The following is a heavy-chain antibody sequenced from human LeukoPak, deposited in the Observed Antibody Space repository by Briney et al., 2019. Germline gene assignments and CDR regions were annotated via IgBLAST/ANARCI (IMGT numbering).Heavy chain of an antibody. J-gene: IGHJ6*03. CDR2: INHSGST. D-gene: IGHD3-10*01. CDR3: SRRRRHYFVSGSYNAAYYYYSKDV. Sequence: SQTVSLTCAVYGGSFSGYYWSWIRQPPGKGLEWIGKINHSGSTNYNPSLKSRVTISVDTSKNQFSLKLSSVTAADTALYSSSRRRRHYFVSGSYNAAYYYYSKDVWGKASTVTVSS. V-gene: IGHV4-34*01. CDR1: GGSFSGYY.